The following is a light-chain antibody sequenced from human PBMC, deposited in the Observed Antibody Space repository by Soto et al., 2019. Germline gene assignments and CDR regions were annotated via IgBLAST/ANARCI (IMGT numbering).Light chain of an antibody. CDR3: QPYDTLYT. CDR2: DVS. CDR1: QSISRR. J-gene: IGKJ2*01. Sequence: DIQMTQSPSTLPASVGDRVTITCRASQSISRRLAWYQQKPGKAPEVLISDVSSLKAGVPSRFSASASGTEFALTISSLQPEDFATYSCQPYDTLYTFGQGTKLEIK. V-gene: IGKV1-5*01.